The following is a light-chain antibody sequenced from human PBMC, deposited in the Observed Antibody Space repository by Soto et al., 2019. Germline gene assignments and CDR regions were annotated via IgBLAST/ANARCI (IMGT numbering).Light chain of an antibody. Sequence: QSALTQPRSVSGSPGQSVTISCTGTSSDVGGYNYVSWYQQHPGKAPKLMIYDVTKRPSGVPDRFSGSKSGNRASLTISGLQAEDEADYYCYSYAGSSTSMFGGGTKLTVL. J-gene: IGLJ3*02. V-gene: IGLV2-11*01. CDR2: DVT. CDR1: SSDVGGYNY. CDR3: YSYAGSSTSM.